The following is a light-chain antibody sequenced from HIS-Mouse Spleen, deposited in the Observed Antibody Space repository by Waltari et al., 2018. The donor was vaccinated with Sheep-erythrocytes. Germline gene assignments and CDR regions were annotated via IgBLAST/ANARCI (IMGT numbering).Light chain of an antibody. CDR1: SSDVGGYNY. Sequence: QSALTQPRSVSGSPGQSVTISCTGTSSDVGGYNYVSWYQQHPGKSPKLMIYDVSKRPSGGPVRFSGSKSDNTASLTISGLQAEDEADYYCCSYAGSYNHVFATGTKVTVL. CDR3: CSYAGSYNHV. J-gene: IGLJ1*01. V-gene: IGLV2-11*01. CDR2: DVS.